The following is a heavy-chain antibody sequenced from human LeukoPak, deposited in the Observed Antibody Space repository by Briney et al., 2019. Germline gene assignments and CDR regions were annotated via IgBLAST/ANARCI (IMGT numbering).Heavy chain of an antibody. D-gene: IGHD3-22*01. Sequence: PSETLSLTCAVYSGSFSGYYWSWIRQPPGKGLEWIGEINHSGSTNYNPSLKSRVTISVDTSKNQFSLKLSSVTAADTAVYYCARLLRGGRDTPMVTMIVVRAKSGAFDIWGQGTMVTVSS. CDR3: ARLLRGGRDTPMVTMIVVRAKSGAFDI. CDR1: SGSFSGYY. J-gene: IGHJ3*02. CDR2: INHSGST. V-gene: IGHV4-34*01.